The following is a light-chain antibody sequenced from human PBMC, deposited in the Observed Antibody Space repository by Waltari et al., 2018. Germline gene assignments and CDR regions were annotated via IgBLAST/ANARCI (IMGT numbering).Light chain of an antibody. J-gene: IGKJ2*01. V-gene: IGKV4-1*01. CDR3: QQYYTTPYT. CDR1: QSVLYSANNKNY. CDR2: GAS. Sequence: DIVMTQSPDSLAMSLGERATINCKSSQSVLYSANNKNYLAWYQQKPGQPPNLLIFGASTRESGVPDRFSGSGSGTDFTLTISSLQAEDVAVYYCQQYYTTPYTFGQGTKLEIK.